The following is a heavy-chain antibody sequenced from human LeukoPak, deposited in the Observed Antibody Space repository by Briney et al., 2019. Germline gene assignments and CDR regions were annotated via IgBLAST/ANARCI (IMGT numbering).Heavy chain of an antibody. Sequence: PSETLSLTFTVPHDSISTYSWTWIRQPPGKGLEWLGHVSYSGSTNYNPSLKSRVTMSVDTSKSQFSLTLRSVTAADTAVYYCAGRYCTSTTCYVGAVAGYEFWGQGALVTVSS. D-gene: IGHD2-2*01. V-gene: IGHV4-59*13. CDR1: HDSISTYS. CDR3: AGRYCTSTTCYVGAVAGYEF. J-gene: IGHJ4*02. CDR2: VSYSGST.